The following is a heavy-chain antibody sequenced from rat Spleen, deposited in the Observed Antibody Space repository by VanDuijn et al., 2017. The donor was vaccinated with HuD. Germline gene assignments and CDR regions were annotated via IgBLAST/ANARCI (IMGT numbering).Heavy chain of an antibody. CDR3: ARISNYGYNYVMGA. CDR1: GFSLMDYS. Sequence: VQLKESGPGLVQPSQTLSLTCTVSGFSLMDYSVHWVRQPPGKGLEWMGVIWTGGSTAYNSLLKSRLSISRDTSKSQVFLKMNSLQTEDTATYYCARISNYGYNYVMGAWGQGASVTVSS. D-gene: IGHD1-9*01. CDR2: IWTGGST. V-gene: IGHV2S63*01. J-gene: IGHJ4*01.